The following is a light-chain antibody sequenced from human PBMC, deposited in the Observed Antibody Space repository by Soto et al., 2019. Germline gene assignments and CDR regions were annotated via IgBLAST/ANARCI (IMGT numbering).Light chain of an antibody. J-gene: IGLJ1*01. CDR2: DVS. CDR1: SSDVGGYNY. V-gene: IGLV2-14*03. CDR3: SSFTSSSTIV. Sequence: QSVLTQPPSVSAAPGQSITISCTGTSSDVGGYNYISWYQQHPGKAPKLMIYDVSNRPSGVSNRFSGSKSGNTASLTISGLQAEDEADYYCSSFTSSSTIVFGTGTKVTLL.